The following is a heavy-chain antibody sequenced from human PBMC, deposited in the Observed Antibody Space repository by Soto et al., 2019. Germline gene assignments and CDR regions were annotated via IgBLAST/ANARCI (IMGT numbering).Heavy chain of an antibody. CDR1: GYSFTSYW. CDR3: ARLGGDLRSYFDY. J-gene: IGHJ4*02. V-gene: IGHV5-51*01. D-gene: IGHD4-17*01. Sequence: VESLKISCKGSGYSFTSYWIWCFLQVPGKVLEWMGIIYPGDSDTRYSPSFQGQVTISADKSISTAYLQWSSLKASDTAMYYCARLGGDLRSYFDYWGQGTLVTVSS. CDR2: IYPGDSDT.